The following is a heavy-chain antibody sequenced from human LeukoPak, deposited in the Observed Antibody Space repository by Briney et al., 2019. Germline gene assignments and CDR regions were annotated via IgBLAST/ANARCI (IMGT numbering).Heavy chain of an antibody. D-gene: IGHD3-10*01. V-gene: IGHV3-7*01. CDR1: GFIFSSYW. Sequence: GGSLRLSCAASGFIFSSYWMSWVRQAPGKGLEWVANIKQDGSEKYYVDSVKGRFTISRDNAKNSLYLQMNSLRAEDTAVYYCARDYYGSGSYTYWGQGTLVTVSS. J-gene: IGHJ4*02. CDR2: IKQDGSEK. CDR3: ARDYYGSGSYTY.